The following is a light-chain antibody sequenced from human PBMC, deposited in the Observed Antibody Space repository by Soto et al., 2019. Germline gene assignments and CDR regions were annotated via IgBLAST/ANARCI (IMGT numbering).Light chain of an antibody. CDR2: RAS. CDR1: QSVSDN. V-gene: IGKV3-15*01. CDR3: QHYNNWPPWT. Sequence: EIVMTQSPATLSVSPGERATLSCRASQSVSDNLAWYQQKPGQAPRLLIYRASSRATGIPARFSGSGSGTDFTLTITRLEPEDSAVYYCQHYNNWPPWTFGQGTKVDIK. J-gene: IGKJ1*01.